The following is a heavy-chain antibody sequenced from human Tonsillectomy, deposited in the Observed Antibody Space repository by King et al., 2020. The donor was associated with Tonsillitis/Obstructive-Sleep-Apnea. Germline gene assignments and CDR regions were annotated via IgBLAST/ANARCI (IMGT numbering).Heavy chain of an antibody. Sequence: VQLVESGGGVVQPGGSLRLSCAASGFTFRSYGMHWVRQAPGKGLEWVAFIWYDGSNKYYEDSVKGRFTISRDNSKNTLYLQMNSLRAEDTAVYYCARDQRAYYYYMDVWGKGTTVTVSS. CDR3: ARDQRAYYYYMDV. CDR1: GFTFRSYG. CDR2: IWYDGSNK. V-gene: IGHV3-33*01. J-gene: IGHJ6*03.